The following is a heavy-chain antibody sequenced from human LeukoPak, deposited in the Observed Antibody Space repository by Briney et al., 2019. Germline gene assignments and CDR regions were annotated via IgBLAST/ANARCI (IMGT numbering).Heavy chain of an antibody. D-gene: IGHD5-18*01. Sequence: GASVTVSCKSSVGTFSIYAISWVRQAPGQGLEWMGRIIPIFGTANYAQKFQGRVTITADKSTSTAYMELGSLRSEDTAVYYCARAPRTAMVDYWGQGTLVTVSS. V-gene: IGHV1-69*06. CDR3: ARAPRTAMVDY. J-gene: IGHJ4*02. CDR1: VGTFSIYA. CDR2: IIPIFGTA.